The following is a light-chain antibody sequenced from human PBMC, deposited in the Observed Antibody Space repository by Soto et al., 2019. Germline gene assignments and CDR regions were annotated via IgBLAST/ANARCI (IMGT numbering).Light chain of an antibody. Sequence: DIQMTQFPPTLSASIGDRVTITCRASQTISSSLAWYQQKPGKAPKLLIYKASTLETGVPSRFSGSESGTEFPLTICSLQPDDFAIYYCQQYDSYSPYTFGQGTRLDIK. J-gene: IGKJ2*01. CDR1: QTISSS. V-gene: IGKV1-5*03. CDR3: QQYDSYSPYT. CDR2: KAS.